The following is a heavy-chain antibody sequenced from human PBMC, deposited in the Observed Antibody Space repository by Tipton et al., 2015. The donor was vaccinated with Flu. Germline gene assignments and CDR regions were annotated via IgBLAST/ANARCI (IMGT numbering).Heavy chain of an antibody. CDR1: GGSMSNNF. D-gene: IGHD2-8*01. Sequence: TLSLTCTVSGGSMSNNFWSWFRQPAEKGLEWIGRIYASGVTNYNPSLKSRVTMSIDTSKNQFSLNLRSVTAADTAVYYCARQDHGLDVWGQGTTVSVS. V-gene: IGHV4-4*07. CDR2: IYASGVT. CDR3: ARQDHGLDV. J-gene: IGHJ6*02.